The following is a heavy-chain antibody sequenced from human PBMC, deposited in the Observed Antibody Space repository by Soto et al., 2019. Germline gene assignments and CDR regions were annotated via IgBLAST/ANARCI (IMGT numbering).Heavy chain of an antibody. CDR1: GFSFSNYA. CDR2: IGGSGFST. CDR3: AKNSYDSSQAAFDI. V-gene: IGHV3-23*01. Sequence: GGSLRLSCAASGFSFSNYAMTWVRQALGKGLEWVSCIGGSGFSTYYADSMKGRFTISRDNSKNTLHLQMNSLRAEDTAVYYCAKNSYDSSQAAFDIWGQGTMVTVSS. D-gene: IGHD3-22*01. J-gene: IGHJ3*02.